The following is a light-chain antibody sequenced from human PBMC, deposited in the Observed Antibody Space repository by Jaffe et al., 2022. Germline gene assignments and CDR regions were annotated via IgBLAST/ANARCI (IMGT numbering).Light chain of an antibody. CDR1: QSVGRY. V-gene: IGKV1-39*01. Sequence: DIQMTQSPSSLSASVGDRVTITCRASQSVGRYLNWYQQKPGKAPKLLIYAASTLISGVPSRFSGTGSGTDYTLTISSLQPEDFATYYCQQSYSSLAWTFGQGTKVEI. CDR2: AAS. CDR3: QQSYSSLAWT. J-gene: IGKJ1*01.